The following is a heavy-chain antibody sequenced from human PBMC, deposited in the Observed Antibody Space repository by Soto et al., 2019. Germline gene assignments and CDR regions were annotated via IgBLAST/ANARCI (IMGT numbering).Heavy chain of an antibody. D-gene: IGHD4-17*01. Sequence: QVQLVQSGPDLKRPGASMKVSCKASGYTFTSYGISWVRQAPGQGLEWMAWIRPLKGRTQYSQKAQGRVTLSTDTTSNTAYMEMTTLRVDDTAVYYCATDYGDRPEYFKHWGQGTLVTVS. CDR3: ATDYGDRPEYFKH. CDR2: IRPLKGRT. J-gene: IGHJ1*01. V-gene: IGHV1-18*04. CDR1: GYTFTSYG.